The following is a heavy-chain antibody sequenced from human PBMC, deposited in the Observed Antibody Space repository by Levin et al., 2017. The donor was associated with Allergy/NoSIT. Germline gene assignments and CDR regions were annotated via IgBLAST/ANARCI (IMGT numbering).Heavy chain of an antibody. V-gene: IGHV3-49*03. CDR2: IRSKAYGGTT. CDR1: GFTFGDYA. D-gene: IGHD6-25*01. J-gene: IGHJ4*02. CDR3: TRAPQRLYGPPRNSFDY. Sequence: GGSLRLSCTASGFTFGDYAMSWFRQAPGKGLEWVGFIRSKAYGGTTEYAAPVKGRFTISSDDSKSIASLQMHSLKTEDTAVYYCTRAPQRLYGPPRNSFDYWGQGTLVTVSS.